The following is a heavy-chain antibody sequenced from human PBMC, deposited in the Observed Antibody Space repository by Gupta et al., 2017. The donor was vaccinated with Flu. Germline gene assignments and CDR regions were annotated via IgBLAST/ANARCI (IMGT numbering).Heavy chain of an antibody. CDR2: IYYSGST. V-gene: IGHV4-59*01. CDR3: ARDQWLRL. CDR1: GGSISSYY. Sequence: QVQLQESGPGLVKPSETLSLTCTVSGGSISSYYWSWIRQPPGKGLEWIGYIYYSGSTNYNPSLKSRVTISVDTSKNQFSLKLSSVTAADTAVYYCARDQWLRLWGQGTLVTVSS. D-gene: IGHD5-12*01. J-gene: IGHJ4*02.